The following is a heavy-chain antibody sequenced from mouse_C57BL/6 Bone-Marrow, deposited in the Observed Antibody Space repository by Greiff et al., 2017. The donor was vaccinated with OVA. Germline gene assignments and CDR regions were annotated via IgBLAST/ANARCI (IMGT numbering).Heavy chain of an antibody. CDR3: TGYGNSVDY. CDR1: GFTFSNYW. D-gene: IGHD2-1*01. CDR2: IRLKSDNYST. Sequence: EVMLVESGGGLAQPGGSMKLSCVASGFTFSNYWMNWVRQSPGKGLEWVAQIRLKSDNYSTNYAESVKGRFTISRDDSKSSVYLQMNNLRAEDTGIYYCTGYGNSVDYWGQGTTLTVSS. V-gene: IGHV6-3*01. J-gene: IGHJ2*01.